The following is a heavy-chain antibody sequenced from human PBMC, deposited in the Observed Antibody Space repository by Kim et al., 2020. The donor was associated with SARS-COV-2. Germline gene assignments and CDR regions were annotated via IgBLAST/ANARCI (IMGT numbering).Heavy chain of an antibody. V-gene: IGHV3-30*18. CDR3: SKSSAFFWFGVVLKAFD. Sequence: GGSLRLSCGASGFTFNNYAMHWVRQAPGKGLEWVAVISYDGSIKYYADSLKGQFTVSRDSSHNTLYLQMRSLRPEDTALYYCSKSSAFFWFGVVLKAFD. CDR2: ISYDGSIK. CDR1: GFTFNNYA. J-gene: IGHJ3*01. D-gene: IGHD3-10*01.